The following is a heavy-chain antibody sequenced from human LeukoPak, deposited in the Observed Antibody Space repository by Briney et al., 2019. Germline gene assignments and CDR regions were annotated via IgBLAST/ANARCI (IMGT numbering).Heavy chain of an antibody. D-gene: IGHD3-22*01. CDR1: GFTFSSYA. CDR2: ISYDGSNK. V-gene: IGHV3-30-3*01. J-gene: IGHJ4*02. Sequence: GRSLRLSCAASGFTFSSYAMHGVRQAPGKGLQWWAVISYDGSNKYYADSAKGRFTISRDNSKNTLYLQMNSLRAEDTAVYYCARDGPTYYYDSSGFSWGQGTLVTVSS. CDR3: ARDGPTYYYDSSGFS.